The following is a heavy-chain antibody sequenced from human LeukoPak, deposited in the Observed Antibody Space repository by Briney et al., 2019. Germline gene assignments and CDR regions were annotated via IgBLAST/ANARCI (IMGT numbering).Heavy chain of an antibody. CDR1: GFTFSDYY. CDR3: ARVGYYDSPPDY. CDR2: ISSSGSTI. V-gene: IGHV3-11*01. Sequence: PGVSLRLSCAAPGFTFSDYYMSWIRQAPGKGLEWVSYISSSGSTIYYADSVKGRFTISRDNAKNSLYLQMNSLRAEDTAVYYCARVGYYDSPPDYWGQGTLVTVSS. J-gene: IGHJ4*02. D-gene: IGHD3-22*01.